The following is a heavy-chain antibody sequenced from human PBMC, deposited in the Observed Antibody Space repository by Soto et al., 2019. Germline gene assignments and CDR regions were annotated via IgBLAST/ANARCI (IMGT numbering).Heavy chain of an antibody. CDR3: AKTGSGWIQLWSYYYYGMDV. V-gene: IGHV3-30*18. D-gene: IGHD5-18*01. CDR2: ISYDGSNK. Sequence: PGGSLRLSCAASGFTFSSYGMHWVRQAPGKGLEWVAVISYDGSNKYYADSVKGRFTISRDNSKNTLYLQMNSLRAEDTAVYYCAKTGSGWIQLWSYYYYGMDVWGQGTTVTVSS. CDR1: GFTFSSYG. J-gene: IGHJ6*02.